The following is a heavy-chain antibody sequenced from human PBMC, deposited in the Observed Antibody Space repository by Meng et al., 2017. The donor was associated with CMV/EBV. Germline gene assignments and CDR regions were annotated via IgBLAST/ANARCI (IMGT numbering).Heavy chain of an antibody. Sequence: GGSLRLSCAASGFTFSSYAMHWVRQAPGKGLEWVAVISYDGSNKYHADSVKGRFTISRDNSKNTLYLQMNSLRAEDTAVYYCARDRNTYKGGYSSSWGGYWGQGTLVTVSS. J-gene: IGHJ4*02. CDR1: GFTFSSYA. D-gene: IGHD6-13*01. CDR3: ARDRNTYKGGYSSSWGGY. V-gene: IGHV3-30*04. CDR2: ISYDGSNK.